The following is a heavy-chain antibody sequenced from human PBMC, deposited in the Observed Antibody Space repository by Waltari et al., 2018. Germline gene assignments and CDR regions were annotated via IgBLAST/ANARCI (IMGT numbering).Heavy chain of an antibody. V-gene: IGHV3-7*01. CDR2: IKQDGSEK. CDR3: ASPPRGIAVAGPFDY. D-gene: IGHD6-19*01. J-gene: IGHJ4*02. CDR1: GGSISSYY. Sequence: VQLQESGPGLVKPSETLSLTCTVSGGSISSYYWSWIRQPPGKGLEWVANIKQDGSEKYYVDSVKGRFTISRDNAKNSLYLQMNSLRAEDTAVYYCASPPRGIAVAGPFDYWGQGTLVTVSS.